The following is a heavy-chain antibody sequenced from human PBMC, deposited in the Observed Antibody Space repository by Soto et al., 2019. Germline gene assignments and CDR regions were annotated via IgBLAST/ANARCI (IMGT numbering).Heavy chain of an antibody. J-gene: IGHJ4*02. Sequence: QITLNESGPTQVKPRQTLTLTCTFSGFSLTTSGVGVGWIRQSPGKAPEWLALIYWDDDKRYSPSLKSRLTITEDTSKNQVVLTIADLDPADTATYYCAHRVLRTVFGLVTTTASYFDFWGQGTPVAVSS. V-gene: IGHV2-5*02. D-gene: IGHD3-3*01. CDR3: AHRVLRTVFGLVTTTASYFDF. CDR1: GFSLTTSGVG. CDR2: IYWDDDK.